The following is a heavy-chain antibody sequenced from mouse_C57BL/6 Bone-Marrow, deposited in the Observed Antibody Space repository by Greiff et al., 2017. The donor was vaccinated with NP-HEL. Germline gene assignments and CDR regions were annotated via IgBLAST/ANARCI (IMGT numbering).Heavy chain of an antibody. J-gene: IGHJ4*01. CDR2: IYPGDGDT. CDR1: GYAFSSYW. D-gene: IGHD1-1*01. Sequence: VKLMESGAELVKPGASVKISCKASGYAFSSYWMNWVKQRPGKGLEWIGQIYPGDGDTTYNGKFKGKATLTADKSSSTAYMQLSSLTSEDSAVYFCAREIPYYYYAMDYWGQGTSVTVSS. CDR3: AREIPYYYYAMDY. V-gene: IGHV1-80*01.